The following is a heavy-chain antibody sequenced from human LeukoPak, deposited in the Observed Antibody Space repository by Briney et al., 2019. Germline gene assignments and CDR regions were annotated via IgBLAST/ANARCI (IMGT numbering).Heavy chain of an antibody. CDR2: INHSGST. CDR1: GGSFSGDY. V-gene: IGHV4-34*01. Sequence: PSETLSLTCAVYGGSFSGDYWSWIRQPPGKGLEWIGEINHSGSTNYNPSLKSRVTISVDTSKNQFSLKLSSVTAADTAVYYCARLDYYGSGSLGFDYWGQGTLVTVSS. J-gene: IGHJ4*02. CDR3: ARLDYYGSGSLGFDY. D-gene: IGHD3-10*01.